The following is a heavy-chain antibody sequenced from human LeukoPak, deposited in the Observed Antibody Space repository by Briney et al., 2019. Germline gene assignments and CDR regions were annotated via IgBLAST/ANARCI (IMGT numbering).Heavy chain of an antibody. Sequence: SQTLSLTCTVSGASIISGGYYWSWIRQHPGKGLEWIGYIYYSGSTYYNPSLKSRVTISVGTSKNQFSLKLNSVTAADTAVYYCAGGGLRGDIVLIPAASFDYCGKGTLVTVSS. CDR2: IYYSGST. CDR3: AGGGLRGDIVLIPAASFDY. V-gene: IGHV4-31*03. J-gene: IGHJ4*02. D-gene: IGHD2-2*01. CDR1: GASIISGGYY.